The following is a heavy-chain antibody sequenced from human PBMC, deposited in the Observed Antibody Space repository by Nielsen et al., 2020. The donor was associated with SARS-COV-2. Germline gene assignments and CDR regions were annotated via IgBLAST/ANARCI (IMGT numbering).Heavy chain of an antibody. CDR2: ISSSSSTI. V-gene: IGHV3-48*04. J-gene: IGHJ4*02. Sequence: GESLKISCAASGFTFSSYSMNWVRQAPGKGLEWVSYISSSSSTIYYADSVKGRFTISRDNAKNSLYLQMNSLRAEDTAVYYCARDQGYCSGGSCYEYFDYWGQGTLVTVSS. D-gene: IGHD2-15*01. CDR1: GFTFSSYS. CDR3: ARDQGYCSGGSCYEYFDY.